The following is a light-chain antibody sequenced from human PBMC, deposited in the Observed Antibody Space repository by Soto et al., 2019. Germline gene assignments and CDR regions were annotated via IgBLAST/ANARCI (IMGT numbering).Light chain of an antibody. CDR3: AAWDDSLTGWV. CDR1: SSNIGNSY. J-gene: IGLJ3*02. CDR2: KSN. Sequence: QSVLTQPPSASGTPGQRVTISCSGSSSNIGNSYVFWYQQLPGAAPKLLIYKSNQRPSGVPDRFSGSRSGTSASLAISGLQSEDEADYYCAAWDDSLTGWVFGGGTKLTVL. V-gene: IGLV1-47*01.